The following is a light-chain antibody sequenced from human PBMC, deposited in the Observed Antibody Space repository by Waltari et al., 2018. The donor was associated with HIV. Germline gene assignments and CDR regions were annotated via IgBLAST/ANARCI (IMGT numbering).Light chain of an antibody. CDR3: MQTLQTPPWT. CDR1: QSLLHSNGYNC. J-gene: IGKJ1*01. CDR2: LGS. V-gene: IGKV2-28*01. Sequence: DIVMTQSPLSLPVTPGEPASISCRSTQSLLHSNGYNCLNWYLQKSGQSPQLLIYLGSNRASGVPDRFSGSGSGTDFTLKISRVEAEDFGVYYCMQTLQTPPWTFGQGTKVEIK.